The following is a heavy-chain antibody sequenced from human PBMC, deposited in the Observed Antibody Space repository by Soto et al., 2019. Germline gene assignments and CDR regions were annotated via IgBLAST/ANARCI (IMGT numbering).Heavy chain of an antibody. CDR3: ASGEYCGGDCYGPPFGY. CDR2: IYYSGST. CDR1: GGSISSGGYY. Sequence: QVQLQESGPGLVKPSQTLSLTCTVSGGSISSGGYYWSWIRQHPGKGLEWIGYIYYSGSTYYNPSLKSRVTISVDTSKNQFSLKLSSVTAADTAVYYCASGEYCGGDCYGPPFGYWGQGTLVTVSS. J-gene: IGHJ4*02. D-gene: IGHD2-21*02. V-gene: IGHV4-31*03.